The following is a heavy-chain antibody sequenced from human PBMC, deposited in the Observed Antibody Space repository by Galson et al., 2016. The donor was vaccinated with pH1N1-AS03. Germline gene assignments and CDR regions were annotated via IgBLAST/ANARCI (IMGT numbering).Heavy chain of an antibody. CDR2: ISGNSGFI. V-gene: IGHV3-21*01. Sequence: SLRLSCAGSGFTFSSHSMNWVRQAPGKGLEWVSSISGNSGFINYADSVRGRFTISRDNAKNSLYLQVSSLRAEGAAVYFCAGGVDSGGCQVLVDPWGQGTLVTVSS. CDR1: GFTFSSHS. CDR3: AGGVDSGGCQVLVDP. J-gene: IGHJ5*02. D-gene: IGHD3-22*01.